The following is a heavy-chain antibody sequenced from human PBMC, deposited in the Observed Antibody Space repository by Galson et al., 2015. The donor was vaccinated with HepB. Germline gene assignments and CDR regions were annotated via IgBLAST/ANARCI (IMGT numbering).Heavy chain of an antibody. D-gene: IGHD2-2*01. V-gene: IGHV5-10-1*01. J-gene: IGHJ6*02. CDR3: ASQRGRVRAGGYYYYYYGMDV. Sequence: QSGAEVKKPGKSLRISCKGSGYSFTSYWISWVRQMPGKGLEWMGRIDPSDSYTNYSPSFQGHVTISADKSISTAYLQWSSLKASDTAMYYCASQRGRVRAGGYYYYYYGMDVWGQGTTVTVSS. CDR1: GYSFTSYW. CDR2: IDPSDSYT.